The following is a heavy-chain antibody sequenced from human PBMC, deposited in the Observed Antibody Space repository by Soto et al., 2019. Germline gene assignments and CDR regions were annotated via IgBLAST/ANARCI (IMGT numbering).Heavy chain of an antibody. CDR2: INPSGDST. D-gene: IGHD6-13*01. CDR3: ARDRTVLTAAGHQDPYYYYYGMDV. J-gene: IGHJ6*02. Sequence: ASVKVSCKASGYTFTGYYMHWVRQAPGQGLEWMGIINPSGDSTSYAQKFQGRVTMTRDTSTSTVYMELSSLRSEDTAVYYCARDRTVLTAAGHQDPYYYYYGMDVWGQGTTVTVSS. CDR1: GYTFTGYY. V-gene: IGHV1-46*01.